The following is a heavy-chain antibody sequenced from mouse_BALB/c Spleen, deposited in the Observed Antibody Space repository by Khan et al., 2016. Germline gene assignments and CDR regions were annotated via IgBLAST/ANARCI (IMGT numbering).Heavy chain of an antibody. Sequence: VQLQESGPELVKPGASVRISCKASGYTFTSYYIHWVKQRPRQGLEWIGWIYPGNVNTKYNEKFKGKATLTADKSSSTAYMQLSSLTSEDSAVYFCARGGLRRGYYFDYWGQGTTLTVSS. J-gene: IGHJ2*01. V-gene: IGHV1S56*01. D-gene: IGHD2-4*01. CDR2: IYPGNVNT. CDR3: ARGGLRRGYYFDY. CDR1: GYTFTSYY.